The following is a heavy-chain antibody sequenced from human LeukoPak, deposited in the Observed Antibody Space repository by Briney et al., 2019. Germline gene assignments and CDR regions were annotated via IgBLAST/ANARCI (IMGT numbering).Heavy chain of an antibody. D-gene: IGHD3-9*01. Sequence: PSETLSLTCTVSGGSIRSHNYYWGWIRLPPGKGLEWIGSIYYSGSTYYNPSLKSRVTMSVDTSTNHFALKMTSVIAADTAVYYCARLLSYDILTDNYYKYYMDVWGKGTTVTVSS. J-gene: IGHJ6*03. CDR2: IYYSGST. CDR1: GGSIRSHNYY. CDR3: ARLLSYDILTDNYYKYYMDV. V-gene: IGHV4-39*02.